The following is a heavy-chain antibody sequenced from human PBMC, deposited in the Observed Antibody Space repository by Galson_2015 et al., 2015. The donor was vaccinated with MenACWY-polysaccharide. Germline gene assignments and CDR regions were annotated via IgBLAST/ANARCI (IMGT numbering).Heavy chain of an antibody. V-gene: IGHV3-33*01. Sequence: SLRLSCAASEFTFNYYGMQWVRQAPGKGLEWVALIWYDGSNKYYADSVKGRFTISRDNSKNTLYLQMNNLRAEDMAVYYCARAKGGAATVLDYYMDVWGKGTTVTVSS. D-gene: IGHD1-26*01. CDR2: IWYDGSNK. CDR1: EFTFNYYG. CDR3: ARAKGGAATVLDYYMDV. J-gene: IGHJ6*03.